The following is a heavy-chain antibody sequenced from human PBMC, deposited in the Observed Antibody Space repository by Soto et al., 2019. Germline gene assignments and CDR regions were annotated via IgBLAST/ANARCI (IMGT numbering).Heavy chain of an antibody. CDR2: INPNSGGT. CDR3: ARDGVTSFDY. Sequence: AALNVSCKASGYTFTGYYMHWVRQAPGQGLEWMGWINPNSGGTNYAQKFQGWVTMTRDTSISTAYMELSRLRSDDTAVYYCARDGVTSFDYWGQGTLVTVSS. CDR1: GYTFTGYY. D-gene: IGHD2-21*02. V-gene: IGHV1-2*04. J-gene: IGHJ4*02.